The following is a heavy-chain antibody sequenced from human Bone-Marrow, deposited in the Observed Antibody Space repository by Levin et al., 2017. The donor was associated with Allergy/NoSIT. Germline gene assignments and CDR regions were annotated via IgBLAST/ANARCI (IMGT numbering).Heavy chain of an antibody. Sequence: PGGSLRLSCAASGFTFNNYALHWVRQAPGKGLEWVAFISHDGSNKYYADSVKGRFTISRDNSKNTLYLHMSSLRVEDTALYYCARPRVMATLDYWGQGTLVTVSS. D-gene: IGHD3-16*01. CDR2: ISHDGSNK. V-gene: IGHV3-30*04. CDR1: GFTFNNYA. J-gene: IGHJ4*02. CDR3: ARPRVMATLDY.